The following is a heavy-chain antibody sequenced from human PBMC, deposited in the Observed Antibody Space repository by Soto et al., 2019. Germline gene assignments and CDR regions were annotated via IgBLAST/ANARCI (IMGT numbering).Heavy chain of an antibody. CDR3: AGTTSLQWYYLDV. V-gene: IGHV6-1*01. Sequence: QVQLQQSGPGLVKPSQTLSLTCAISGDSVSSNSAAWNWIRRSPSGGLEWLGRTYYRSRWYNDYAVSVRSRITINPATSKNQFSLHQNSVTPEDTAVYSCAGTTSLQWYYLDVWGKGTTVTVSS. CDR1: GDSVSSNSAA. CDR2: TYYRSRWYN. J-gene: IGHJ6*03. D-gene: IGHD1-7*01.